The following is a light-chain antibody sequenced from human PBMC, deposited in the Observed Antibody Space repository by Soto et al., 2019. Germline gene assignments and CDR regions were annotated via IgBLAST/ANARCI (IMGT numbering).Light chain of an antibody. CDR1: SDDVGAYNS. CDR3: SSYTNSITRV. CDR2: EVT. J-gene: IGLJ3*02. V-gene: IGLV2-14*01. Sequence: QSVLTQPASVSGSPGQSITISCTGTSDDVGAYNSVSWYQQHPGKTPKLIIYEVTNRPSGVSNRFFGSKSGYTASLTISGLQAEDEADYYCSSYTNSITRVFGGGTQLTVL.